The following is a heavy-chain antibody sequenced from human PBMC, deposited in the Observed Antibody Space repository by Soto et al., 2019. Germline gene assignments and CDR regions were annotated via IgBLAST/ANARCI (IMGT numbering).Heavy chain of an antibody. CDR2: ISYDGSNK. CDR3: AKGADDGFYYYYYYMDV. D-gene: IGHD3-3*01. V-gene: IGHV3-30*18. CDR1: GFTFSSYG. Sequence: PGGSLRLSCAASGFTFSSYGMHWVRQAPGKGLEWVAVISYDGSNKYYADSVKGRFTISRDNSKNTLYLQMNSLRAEDTAVYYCAKGADDGFYYYYYYMDVWGKGTTVTVSS. J-gene: IGHJ6*03.